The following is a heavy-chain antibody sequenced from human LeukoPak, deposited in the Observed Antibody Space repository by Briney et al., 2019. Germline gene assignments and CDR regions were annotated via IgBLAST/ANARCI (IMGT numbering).Heavy chain of an antibody. D-gene: IGHD3-3*01. CDR1: GFTFSSYA. CDR3: AKGDVLRFLEWLRAFDI. V-gene: IGHV3-23*01. Sequence: PGGSLRLSCAASGFTFSSYAMSWVRQAPGKGLEWVSAISGSGGSTYYADSVKGRFTISRDNSKNTLYLQMNSLRAEDTAVYYCAKGDVLRFLEWLRAFDIWGQGTMVTVSS. J-gene: IGHJ3*02. CDR2: ISGSGGST.